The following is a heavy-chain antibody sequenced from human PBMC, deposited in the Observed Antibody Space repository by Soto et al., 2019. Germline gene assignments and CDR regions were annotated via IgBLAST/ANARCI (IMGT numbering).Heavy chain of an antibody. V-gene: IGHV3-48*03. CDR1: GFTFSSYE. CDR3: AREVTGTTPHDAFDI. Sequence: GGSLRLSCAASGFTFSSYEMNWVRQAPGKGLEWVSYISSSGSTIYYADSVKGRFTISRDNAKNSLYLQMNSLRAEDTAVYYCAREVTGTTPHDAFDIWGQGTMVTVPS. D-gene: IGHD1-1*01. CDR2: ISSSGSTI. J-gene: IGHJ3*02.